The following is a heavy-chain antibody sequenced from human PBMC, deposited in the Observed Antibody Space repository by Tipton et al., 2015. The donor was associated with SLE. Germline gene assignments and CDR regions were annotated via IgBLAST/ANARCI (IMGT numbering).Heavy chain of an antibody. J-gene: IGHJ3*02. CDR2: IYYTGST. Sequence: TLSLTCAVYGGSISSGSYYWSWIRQPPGKGLEWIGYIYYTGSTTYNPSLKSRVTISVDTSRNQFSLKLNSMTAADTAVYYCARIVGARWAFDIWGQGTMVTVSS. V-gene: IGHV4-61*01. CDR1: GGSISSGSYY. D-gene: IGHD1-26*01. CDR3: ARIVGARWAFDI.